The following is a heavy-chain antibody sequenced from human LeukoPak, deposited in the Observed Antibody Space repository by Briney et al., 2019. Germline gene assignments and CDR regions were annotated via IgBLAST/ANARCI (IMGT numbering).Heavy chain of an antibody. CDR2: INPNSGGT. V-gene: IGHV1-2*02. CDR3: ARDGLGDYYGSGSSLRYNWFDP. J-gene: IGHJ5*02. D-gene: IGHD3-10*01. Sequence: ASVKVSFKASGYTFTGYYMHWVRQAPGQGLEWMGWINPNSGGTNYAQKFQGRVTMTRDTSISTAYMELSRLRSDDTAVYYCARDGLGDYYGSGSSLRYNWFDPWGQGTLVTVSS. CDR1: GYTFTGYY.